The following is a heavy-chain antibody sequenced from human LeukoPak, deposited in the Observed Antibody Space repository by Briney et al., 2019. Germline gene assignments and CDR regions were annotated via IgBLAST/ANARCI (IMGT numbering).Heavy chain of an antibody. CDR1: GFPFRNQG. J-gene: IGHJ4*02. Sequence: GGSLRLSCVVSGFPFRNQGLHWVRQAPGKGLEWVAFIRYDGNRKDYADSVKGRFTISRDNSKRTLYLQMSNLRAEHTAVYYCAKNWGPGMAFYESWGQGTQVTVSS. CDR2: IRYDGNRK. V-gene: IGHV3-30*02. D-gene: IGHD5-18*01. CDR3: AKNWGPGMAFYES.